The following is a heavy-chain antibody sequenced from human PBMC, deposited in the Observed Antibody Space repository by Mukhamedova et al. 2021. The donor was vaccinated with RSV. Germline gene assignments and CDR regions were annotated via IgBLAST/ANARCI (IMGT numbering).Heavy chain of an antibody. J-gene: IGHJ4*02. CDR3: SRMRAGNYLTFDY. V-gene: IGHV4-59*01. D-gene: IGHD1-7*01. Sequence: VTISVDTSKNQFSLNLNSMTAADTAVYYCSRMRAGNYLTFDYWGQGTLVTVSS.